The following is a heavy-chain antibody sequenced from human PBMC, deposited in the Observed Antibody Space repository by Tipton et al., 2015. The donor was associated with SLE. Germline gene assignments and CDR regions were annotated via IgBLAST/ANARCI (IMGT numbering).Heavy chain of an antibody. V-gene: IGHV4-34*01. CDR2: INHSGST. CDR3: ARGSLGYYDSSGYDY. J-gene: IGHJ4*02. D-gene: IGHD3-22*01. CDR1: GGSFSGYY. Sequence: TLSLTCAVYGGSFSGYYWSWIRQPPGKGLEWIGEINHSGSTNYNPTLKSRVTISVDTSKNRFSLKLSSVTAADTSVYYCARGSLGYYDSSGYDYWGQGTLVTVSS.